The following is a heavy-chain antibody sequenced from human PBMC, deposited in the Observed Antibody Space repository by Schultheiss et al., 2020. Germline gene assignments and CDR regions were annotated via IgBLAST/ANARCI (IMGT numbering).Heavy chain of an antibody. CDR2: IRSTGSII. V-gene: IGHV3-11*01. CDR1: GFTFSDYS. J-gene: IGHJ6*02. CDR3: ARMAAKYYAMDV. D-gene: IGHD6-25*01. Sequence: GGSLRLSCAVSGFTFSDYSFSWIRQAPGKGLEWVSYIRSTGSIIYYADSVKGRFTISRDNAKTSLYLQMNSLRAEDTAVYYCARMAAKYYAMDVWGQGTTVTFSS.